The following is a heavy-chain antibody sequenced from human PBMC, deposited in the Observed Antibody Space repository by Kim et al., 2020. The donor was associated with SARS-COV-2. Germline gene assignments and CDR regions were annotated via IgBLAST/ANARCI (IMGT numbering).Heavy chain of an antibody. V-gene: IGHV3-30*01. Sequence: DAVKGRFTISRDNSKNTLYLQMNSLRAEDTAVYYCARVQTTVTRKGAFDIWGQGTMVTVSS. J-gene: IGHJ3*02. D-gene: IGHD4-17*01. CDR3: ARVQTTVTRKGAFDI.